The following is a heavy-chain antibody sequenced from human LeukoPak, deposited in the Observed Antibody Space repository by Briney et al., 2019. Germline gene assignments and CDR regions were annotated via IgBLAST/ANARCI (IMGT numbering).Heavy chain of an antibody. D-gene: IGHD6-19*01. Sequence: GGSLRLSCAASGFTFSSYAMSWVRQAPGKGLEWVSPISGSGSSTYYADSVKGRFTISRDNSKNTLYLQMNSLRAEDTAVYYCAKGVAVASPYYFDYWGQGTLVNVSS. J-gene: IGHJ4*02. CDR3: AKGVAVASPYYFDY. CDR2: ISGSGSST. CDR1: GFTFSSYA. V-gene: IGHV3-23*01.